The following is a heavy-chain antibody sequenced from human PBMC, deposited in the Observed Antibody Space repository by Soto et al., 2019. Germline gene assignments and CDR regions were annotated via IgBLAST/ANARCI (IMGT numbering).Heavy chain of an antibody. CDR2: IYYSGST. CDR1: GGSISSGGYS. V-gene: IGHV4-31*02. Sequence: SSETLSLTCTVSGGSISSGGYSWTWIRQHPGKGLEWIGYIYYSGSTYYKPSLKSRVTISVDTSKNQFSLKLSSVTAADTAVYYCARHVAYYDSSRNWFDPWGQGTLVTVSS. CDR3: ARHVAYYDSSRNWFDP. J-gene: IGHJ5*02. D-gene: IGHD3-22*01.